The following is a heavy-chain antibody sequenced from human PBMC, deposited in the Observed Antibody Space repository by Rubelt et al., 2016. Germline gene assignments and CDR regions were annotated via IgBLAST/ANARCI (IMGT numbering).Heavy chain of an antibody. Sequence: QLQLQESGPGLLKSSETLSLPCTVSGGSISSSGYYWAWIRQSPGKGLEWIGSRYYSGSTYYNPHLERRLTMSSDTSKASCSRRLCAGTATDTAVYFCAGQVTTILAGWFDPWGQGTLVTVSS. CDR2: RYYSGST. D-gene: IGHD5-12*01. V-gene: IGHV4-39*01. CDR3: AGQVTTILAGWFDP. J-gene: IGHJ5*02. CDR1: GGSISSSGYY.